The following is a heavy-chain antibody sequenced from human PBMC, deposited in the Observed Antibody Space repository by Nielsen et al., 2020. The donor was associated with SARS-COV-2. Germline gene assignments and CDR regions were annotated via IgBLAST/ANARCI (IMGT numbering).Heavy chain of an antibody. D-gene: IGHD3-3*01. V-gene: IGHV3-21*04. CDR3: AKTRDFGVVITAPFDY. CDR2: ISSRSDYI. Sequence: GESLKISCAASGFIFSDYNMNWVRQAPGKGLEWVSFISSRSDYIYYADSMKGRFTISRDNAKNSLFLQMNSLRAEDTALYYCAKTRDFGVVITAPFDYWGQGTLVTVSS. CDR1: GFIFSDYN. J-gene: IGHJ4*02.